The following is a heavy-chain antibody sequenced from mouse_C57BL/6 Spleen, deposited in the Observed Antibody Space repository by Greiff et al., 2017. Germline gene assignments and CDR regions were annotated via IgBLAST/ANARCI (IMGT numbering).Heavy chain of an antibody. CDR3: ARKNYGSSYDWYFDV. Sequence: VQLVESGPGLVQPSQSLSITCTVSGFSLTSYGVHWVRQSQGKGLEWRGVIWSGGSTDYNAAFISRLSISKDNSKSQVFFKMNSLQADDTAIYYCARKNYGSSYDWYFDVWGTGTTVTVSS. D-gene: IGHD1-1*01. CDR1: GFSLTSYG. J-gene: IGHJ1*03. CDR2: IWSGGST. V-gene: IGHV2-2*01.